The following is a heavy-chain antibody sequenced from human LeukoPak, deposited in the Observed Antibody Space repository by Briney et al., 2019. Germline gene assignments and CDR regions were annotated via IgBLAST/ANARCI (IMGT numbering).Heavy chain of an antibody. J-gene: IGHJ4*02. CDR2: IYYSGST. CDR3: ARGLGQRGDY. Sequence: SETLPLTCAVSGGSISSYYWSWIRQPPGKGLEWIGYIYYSGSTNYNPSLKSRVTISVDTSKNQFSLELSSVTAADTAVYYCARGLGQRGDYWGQGTLVTVSS. D-gene: IGHD3-10*01. V-gene: IGHV4-59*01. CDR1: GGSISSYY.